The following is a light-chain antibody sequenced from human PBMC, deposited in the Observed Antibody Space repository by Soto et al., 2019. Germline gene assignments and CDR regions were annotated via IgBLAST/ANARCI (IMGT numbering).Light chain of an antibody. Sequence: DIQMTQSPSSVAASVGERVTISCRSSQGLSSWLGWYQQKPRIAHKLLIYAPSSLQSGVPARFSGSGSGTYFTLTISSLQTEEFATYYCQQANSFPPLTFGGGTKVEIK. CDR3: QQANSFPPLT. J-gene: IGKJ4*01. CDR2: APS. V-gene: IGKV1-12*01. CDR1: QGLSSW.